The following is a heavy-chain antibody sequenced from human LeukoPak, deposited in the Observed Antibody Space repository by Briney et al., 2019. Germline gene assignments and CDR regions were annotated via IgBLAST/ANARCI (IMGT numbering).Heavy chain of an antibody. J-gene: IGHJ4*02. CDR1: GFTVSSNY. CDR2: IYSGGST. D-gene: IGHD6-13*01. CDR3: AREARSSSWYDY. Sequence: GGSLRLSCEAYGFTVSSNYMSWVRQAPGKGLEWVSVIYSGGSTYYADSVKGRFTISRDNSKNTLYLQMNSLRAEDTAVYYCAREARSSSWYDYWGQGTLVTVSS. V-gene: IGHV3-66*02.